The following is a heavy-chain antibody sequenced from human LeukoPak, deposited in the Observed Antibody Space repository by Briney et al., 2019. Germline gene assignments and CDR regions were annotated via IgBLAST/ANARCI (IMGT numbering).Heavy chain of an antibody. CDR3: ARDPTMDIVVVVAAFVFDY. V-gene: IGHV1-46*01. D-gene: IGHD2-15*01. Sequence: EASVKVSCTASGGTFSIYAISWVRQAPGQGLEWMGIINPSGGSTSYAQKFQGRVTMTRDTSTSTVYMELSSLRSEDTAVYYCARDPTMDIVVVVAAFVFDYWGQGTLVTVSS. CDR1: GGTFSIYA. J-gene: IGHJ4*02. CDR2: INPSGGST.